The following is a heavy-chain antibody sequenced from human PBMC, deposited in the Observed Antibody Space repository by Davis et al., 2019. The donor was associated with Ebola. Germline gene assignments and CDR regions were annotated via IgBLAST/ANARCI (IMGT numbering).Heavy chain of an antibody. V-gene: IGHV4-59*12. Sequence: PSETLSLTCTVSGGSISSYYWSWIRQPPGKGLEWIGYIYYSGSTNYNPSLKSRVTISVDTSKNQFSLKLSSVTAADTAVYYCARSTPRIFGVVRAFDIWGQGTMVTVSS. CDR2: IYYSGST. CDR1: GGSISSYY. CDR3: ARSTPRIFGVVRAFDI. J-gene: IGHJ3*02. D-gene: IGHD3-3*02.